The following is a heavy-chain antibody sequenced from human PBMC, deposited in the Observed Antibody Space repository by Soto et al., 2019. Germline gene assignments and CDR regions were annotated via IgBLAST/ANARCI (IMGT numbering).Heavy chain of an antibody. CDR1: GGTFSSYA. D-gene: IGHD1-26*01. V-gene: IGHV1-69*06. CDR3: ARGRKGGSSFETFDY. CDR2: IIPIFGTA. Sequence: SVNVSCKASGGTFSSYAIIWVRQSPVQWLEWMGGIIPIFGTANYAQKFHGRVTITADKSTNTAYMELSSLRSEDTAVYYCARGRKGGSSFETFDYRGQGHMVTVSS. J-gene: IGHJ4*02.